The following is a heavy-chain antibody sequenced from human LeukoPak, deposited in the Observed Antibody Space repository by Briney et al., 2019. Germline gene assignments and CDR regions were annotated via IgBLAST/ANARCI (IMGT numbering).Heavy chain of an antibody. CDR3: ARRYEGSGYAYDY. Sequence: PSEPLSLTCTVSGVSITSYSHNYAWIRQPPGKGLEWIGGFHFSGAINYNPSLKSRVTIFVDTSKKQISLKLNSVTAADTAVYYCARRYEGSGYAYDYWGQGILVTVSS. CDR2: FHFSGAI. D-gene: IGHD3-22*01. J-gene: IGHJ4*02. CDR1: GVSITSYSHN. V-gene: IGHV4-39*01.